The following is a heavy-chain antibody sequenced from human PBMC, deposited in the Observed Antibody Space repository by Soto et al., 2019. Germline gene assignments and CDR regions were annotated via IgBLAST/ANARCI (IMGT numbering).Heavy chain of an antibody. CDR3: ARKTTSYYYDSSGTLPHAFDI. V-gene: IGHV3-21*01. J-gene: IGHJ3*02. CDR1: GFTFSSYS. CDR2: ISSSGGYI. Sequence: EVQLVESGGGLVKPGGSLSLSCAASGFTFSSYSMNWVRQAPGKGLEWVSSISSSGGYIYYADSVKARFTISRDNAKHSLSLQMNRLRAEDTAVYYCARKTTSYYYDSSGTLPHAFDILGQGTMVTVSS. D-gene: IGHD3-22*01.